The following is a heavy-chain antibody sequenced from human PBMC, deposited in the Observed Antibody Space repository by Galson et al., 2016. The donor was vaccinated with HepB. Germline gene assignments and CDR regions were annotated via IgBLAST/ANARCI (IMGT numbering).Heavy chain of an antibody. CDR1: GDSISGYY. CDR2: AYYSGTT. D-gene: IGHD4-17*01. CDR3: ARDRLGFYYYYMDV. J-gene: IGHJ6*03. Sequence: LSLTCTVSGDSISGYYWSWIRQAPGKGLEWIGCAYYSGTTNSNPSLKSRLTISVDTSKNQFSLHLRSVTAAGTAVYYCARDRLGFYYYYMDVWGKGTTVTVSS. V-gene: IGHV4-59*01.